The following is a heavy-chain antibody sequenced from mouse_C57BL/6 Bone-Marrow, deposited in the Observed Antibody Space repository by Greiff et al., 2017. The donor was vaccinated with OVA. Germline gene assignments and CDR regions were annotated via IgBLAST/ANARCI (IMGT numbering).Heavy chain of an antibody. CDR2: IYPRSGNT. J-gene: IGHJ1*03. V-gene: IGHV1-81*01. D-gene: IGHD2-4*01. Sequence: VHLVESGAELARPGASVKLSFKASGYTFTSYGISWVKQRTGQGLEWIGEIYPRSGNTYYNEKFKGKATLTADKSSSTAYMELRSLTSEDSAVYFCARELRRRYFDVWGTGTTVTVSS. CDR1: GYTFTSYG. CDR3: ARELRRRYFDV.